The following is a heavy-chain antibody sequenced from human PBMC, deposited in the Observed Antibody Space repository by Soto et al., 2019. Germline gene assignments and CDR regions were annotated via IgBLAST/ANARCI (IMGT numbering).Heavy chain of an antibody. CDR1: GFTFTSYA. CDR2: VTNTGGIT. CDR3: AKIYRSCTYSNCYSRSPPDS. Sequence: EVQLLESGGGLVQPGGSLRLSCVASGFTFTSYAMTWVRQLPGKGLEWVSSVTNTGGITHYANSVKGRLTISRDNSKNTVYLQMNSLRAEDTAIYYCAKIYRSCTYSNCYSRSPPDSWGQGTLVTVSA. D-gene: IGHD2-15*01. V-gene: IGHV3-23*01. J-gene: IGHJ5*01.